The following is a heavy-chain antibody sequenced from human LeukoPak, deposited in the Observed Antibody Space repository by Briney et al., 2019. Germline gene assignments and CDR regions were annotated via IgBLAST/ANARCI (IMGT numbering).Heavy chain of an antibody. V-gene: IGHV1-18*01. CDR3: ARLPRIAAAGTEDY. CDR1: GYTFTRYG. Sequence: GAAVSVSCKASGYTFTRYGISGVRQAPGQGGEGGGWISTYHRNTIYAQKLHGSVTIPTHTSTSTAYMELRSLSSDAPAVYYCARLPRIAAAGTEDYWGQGTLLTVSS. CDR2: ISTYHRNT. J-gene: IGHJ4*02. D-gene: IGHD6-13*01.